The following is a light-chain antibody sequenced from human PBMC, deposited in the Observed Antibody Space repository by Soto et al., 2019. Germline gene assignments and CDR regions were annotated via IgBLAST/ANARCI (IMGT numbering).Light chain of an antibody. CDR1: SSNIGAGYD. J-gene: IGLJ2*01. Sequence: QSVLTQPPSVSGAPGQRVTISCTGSSSNIGAGYDVSWYQQHPGTAPQLLIYGNSKRPSGVPDRFSGSKSASSASLAITGRQADDDEDDYCRSYDRSLSVVFGGGTKLTVL. CDR2: GNS. V-gene: IGLV1-40*01. CDR3: RSYDRSLSVV.